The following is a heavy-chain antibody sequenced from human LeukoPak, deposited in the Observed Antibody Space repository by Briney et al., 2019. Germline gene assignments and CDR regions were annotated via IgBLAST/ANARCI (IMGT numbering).Heavy chain of an antibody. CDR2: IYYGGST. CDR1: VCSISRRRYY. J-gene: IGHJ4*02. V-gene: IGHV4-39*01. CDR3: ASFYGSGSYYPKPDY. D-gene: IGHD3-10*01. Sequence: SWRVSLTFMCSVCSISRRRYYERGIRQPREKALEWIGSIYYGGSTYYNPSLKSRVTISVDTSKTQFPLKLSSVTAADTAVYYCASFYGSGSYYPKPDYWGQGTLVTVSS.